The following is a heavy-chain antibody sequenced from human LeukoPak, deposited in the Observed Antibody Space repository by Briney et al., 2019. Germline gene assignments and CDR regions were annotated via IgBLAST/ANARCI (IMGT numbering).Heavy chain of an antibody. Sequence: PGGSLRLSCAASGFTFSSYEMNWVRQAPGKGLEWVSYISSSGSTIYYADSVKGRFTISRDNAKNSLYLQMNSLRAEDTAVFYCARMSPACTNGVCYTVAWYFDLWGRGTLVTVSS. J-gene: IGHJ2*01. CDR1: GFTFSSYE. D-gene: IGHD2-8*01. V-gene: IGHV3-48*03. CDR3: ARMSPACTNGVCYTVAWYFDL. CDR2: ISSSGSTI.